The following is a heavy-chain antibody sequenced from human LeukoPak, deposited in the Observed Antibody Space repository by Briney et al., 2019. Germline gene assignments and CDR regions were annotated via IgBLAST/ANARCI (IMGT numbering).Heavy chain of an antibody. J-gene: IGHJ4*02. V-gene: IGHV4-34*01. CDR3: ARKLGYYYDSTFDY. CDR2: INHSGST. D-gene: IGHD3-22*01. CDR1: GGSFSGYY. Sequence: SETLSLTCAVYGGSFSGYYWSWIRQPPGKWLEWIGEINHSGSTNYNPSLKSRVTISVDTSKNQFSLKLSSVTAAYTAVYYCARKLGYYYDSTFDYWGRVTLVTVSS.